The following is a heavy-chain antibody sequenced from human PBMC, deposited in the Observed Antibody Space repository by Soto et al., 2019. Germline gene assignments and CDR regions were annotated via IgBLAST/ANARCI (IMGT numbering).Heavy chain of an antibody. D-gene: IGHD2-15*01. J-gene: IGHJ4*02. Sequence: PGGSLRLSCAASGFTFSSYAMSWVRQAPGKGLEWVSAISGSGGSTYYADSVKGRFTISRDNSRNTLYLQMNSLRAEDTAVYYCAKMAAATRAEEALDYWGQGTLVTVSS. CDR3: AKMAAATRAEEALDY. CDR2: ISGSGGST. CDR1: GFTFSSYA. V-gene: IGHV3-23*01.